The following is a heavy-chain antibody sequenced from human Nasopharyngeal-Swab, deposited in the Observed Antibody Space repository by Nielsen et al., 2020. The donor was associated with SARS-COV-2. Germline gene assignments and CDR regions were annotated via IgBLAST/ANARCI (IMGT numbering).Heavy chain of an antibody. CDR2: INTDASRT. J-gene: IGHJ3*02. Sequence: GESLKISCAASGFTLSNYWIHWVRHTPGRGLLWVSRINTDASRTSYADSVKGRFTISRDNAKNTVYLQMNSLRGEDTAVYYCTRVDVHDAFDMWGQGTMVTVSS. CDR3: TRVDVHDAFDM. V-gene: IGHV3-74*01. CDR1: GFTLSNYW. D-gene: IGHD3-16*01.